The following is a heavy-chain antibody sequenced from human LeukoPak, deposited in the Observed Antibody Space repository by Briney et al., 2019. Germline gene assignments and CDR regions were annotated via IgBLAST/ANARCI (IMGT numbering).Heavy chain of an antibody. J-gene: IGHJ4*02. CDR2: ITGSGGYT. CDR1: GFTFSSYG. Sequence: GGSLRLSCAASGFTFSSYGMSWVRQAPGKGLEWVSAITGSGGYTYYADSVKGRFTISRDNSKNTLYLQMNSLRAEDTAVYYCAKDLRRDTAMVNFDYWGQGTLVTVSS. V-gene: IGHV3-23*01. D-gene: IGHD5-18*01. CDR3: AKDLRRDTAMVNFDY.